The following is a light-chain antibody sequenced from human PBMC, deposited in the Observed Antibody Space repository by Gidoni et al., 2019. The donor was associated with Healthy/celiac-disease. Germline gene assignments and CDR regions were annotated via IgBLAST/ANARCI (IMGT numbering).Light chain of an antibody. CDR3: QQYASSPIT. CDR2: GAS. V-gene: IGKV3-20*01. Sequence: EIVLTQSLGPLSLSPGERATLSCRASQSVGRDFLAWFQQQPGQAPRLLIRGASSRATGIPARFSGSGSVTDFSLTISRVDPEDFAVYYCQQYASSPITFGGGTKVDVK. J-gene: IGKJ4*01. CDR1: QSVGRDF.